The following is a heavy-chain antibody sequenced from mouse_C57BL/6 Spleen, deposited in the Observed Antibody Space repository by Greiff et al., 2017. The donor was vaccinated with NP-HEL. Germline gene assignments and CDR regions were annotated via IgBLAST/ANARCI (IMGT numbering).Heavy chain of an antibody. Sequence: VQLQQSGPELVKPGDSVKISCKASGYSFTGYFMNWVMQSHGKSLEWIGRINPYNGDTFYNQKFKGKATLTVDKSSSTAHMELRSLTSEDSAVYYCARSGSSYSFFAYWGQGTLVTVSA. CDR3: ARSGSSYSFFAY. CDR2: INPYNGDT. J-gene: IGHJ3*01. V-gene: IGHV1-20*01. D-gene: IGHD1-1*01. CDR1: GYSFTGYF.